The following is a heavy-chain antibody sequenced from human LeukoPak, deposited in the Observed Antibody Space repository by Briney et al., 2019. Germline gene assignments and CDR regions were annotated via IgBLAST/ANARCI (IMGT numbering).Heavy chain of an antibody. J-gene: IGHJ3*02. V-gene: IGHV1-2*02. CDR3: ARRYYYGSGSYGLSIPDAFDI. CDR1: GYTFTGYY. D-gene: IGHD3-10*01. Sequence: GASVKVSCKASGYTFTGYYMHWVRQAPGQGLEWMGWINPNSGGTNYAQKFQGRVTMTRDTSISTAYMELSRLRSDDTAVYYCARRYYYGSGSYGLSIPDAFDIWGQGTMVTVSS. CDR2: INPNSGGT.